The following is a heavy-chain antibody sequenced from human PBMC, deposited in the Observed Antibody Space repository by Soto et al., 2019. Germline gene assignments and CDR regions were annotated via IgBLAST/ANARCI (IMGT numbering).Heavy chain of an antibody. CDR2: IGGPGTDT. CDR1: GFIFRNYA. V-gene: IGHV3-23*01. D-gene: IGHD2-2*03. Sequence: EVQLLESGGGLVQPGGSLRLSCAASGFIFRNYAMSWVRQSPGKGLEWVSGIGGPGTDTYYADSVKGRFTVSRDNSKSTLFLQMNSLRVEDTAVYYCAKDWMKENSVWDPFDIWGQGSMVTVSS. CDR3: AKDWMKENSVWDPFDI. J-gene: IGHJ3*02.